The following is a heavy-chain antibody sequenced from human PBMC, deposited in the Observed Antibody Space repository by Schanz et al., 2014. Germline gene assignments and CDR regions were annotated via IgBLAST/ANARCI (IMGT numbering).Heavy chain of an antibody. J-gene: IGHJ4*02. CDR2: IYSGGST. CDR1: GFTVSSNY. D-gene: IGHD2-21*01. CDR3: ARESPFGGDCFSH. Sequence: EVQLVESGGGLVQPGGSLRLSCAASGFTVSSNYMSWVRQAPGKGLEWVSVIYSGGSTYYADSVKGRFTISRDNSKNTLYLQMNSLRAEDTAVYYCARESPFGGDCFSHWGQGTLVTVSS. V-gene: IGHV3-66*01.